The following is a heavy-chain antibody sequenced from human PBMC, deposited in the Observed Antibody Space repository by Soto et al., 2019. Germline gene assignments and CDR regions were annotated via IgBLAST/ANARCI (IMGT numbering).Heavy chain of an antibody. CDR1: GFTFSSYG. J-gene: IGHJ3*02. Sequence: QVQLVESGGGVVQPGRSLRLSCAASGFTFSSYGMHWVRQAPGKGLEWVAVISYDGSNKYYADSVKGRLTISRDNSKNTRYVQMNSLRGEDTAVYYCAKDNGSGCDWLRVGDASDIWGQGTMVTVSS. CDR2: ISYDGSNK. V-gene: IGHV3-30*18. CDR3: AKDNGSGCDWLRVGDASDI. D-gene: IGHD5-12*01.